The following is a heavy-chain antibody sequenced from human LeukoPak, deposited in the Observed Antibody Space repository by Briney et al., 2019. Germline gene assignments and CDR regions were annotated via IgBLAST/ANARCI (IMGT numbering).Heavy chain of an antibody. CDR3: AKDPNGDYLGAFDF. V-gene: IGHV3-23*01. Sequence: GGSLTLSSTGSGFAFGNYGMTWVRQPPGKGLEWVSAITGSGGTTRYTDSVTGRFTITRDNSGNTLFLQMCSLRAEDTAVYYCAKDPNGDYLGAFDFWGPGTLVTVSS. D-gene: IGHD4-17*01. J-gene: IGHJ3*01. CDR2: ITGSGGTT. CDR1: GFAFGNYG.